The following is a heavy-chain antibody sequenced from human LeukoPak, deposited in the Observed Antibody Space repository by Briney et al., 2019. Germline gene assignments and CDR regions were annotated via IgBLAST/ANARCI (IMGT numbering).Heavy chain of an antibody. CDR2: INPNSGGT. J-gene: IGHJ3*02. Sequence: GASVKVSCKASGYTFTGYYMHWVRQAPGQGLEWMGWINPNSGGTNYAQKFQGRVTMTRDTSISTAYMELSRLRSDDTAVYYCARVKSGSYQGDAFDIWGQGTMVTVSS. V-gene: IGHV1-2*02. D-gene: IGHD1-26*01. CDR3: ARVKSGSYQGDAFDI. CDR1: GYTFTGYY.